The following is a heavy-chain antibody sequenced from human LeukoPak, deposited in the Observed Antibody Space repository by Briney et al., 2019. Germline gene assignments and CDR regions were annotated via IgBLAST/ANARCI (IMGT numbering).Heavy chain of an antibody. CDR1: GFTFSSYG. D-gene: IGHD6-13*01. V-gene: IGHV3-30*02. CDR3: AKVSSWYSYYYMDV. J-gene: IGHJ6*03. Sequence: GGSLRLSCAASGFTFSSYGMHWVRQAPGKGLEWVAFIRYDGSNKYYADSVKGRFTISRDNSKNTLYLQMNSLRAEDTAVYYCAKVSSWYSYYYMDVWGKGTTVTISS. CDR2: IRYDGSNK.